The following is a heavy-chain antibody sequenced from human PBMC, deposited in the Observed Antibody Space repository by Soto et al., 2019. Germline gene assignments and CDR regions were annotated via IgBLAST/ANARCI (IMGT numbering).Heavy chain of an antibody. V-gene: IGHV4-30-4*01. CDR3: ARGEVNYYGSGSYYKRYYYYGMDV. J-gene: IGHJ6*02. CDR1: GGSISSGDYY. CDR2: IYYSGGT. D-gene: IGHD3-10*01. Sequence: SETLSLTCTVSGGSISSGDYYWSWIRQPPGKGLEWIGYIYYSGGTYYNPSLKSRVTISVDTSKNQFSLKLSSVTAADTAVYYCARGEVNYYGSGSYYKRYYYYGMDVWGQGTTVTVSS.